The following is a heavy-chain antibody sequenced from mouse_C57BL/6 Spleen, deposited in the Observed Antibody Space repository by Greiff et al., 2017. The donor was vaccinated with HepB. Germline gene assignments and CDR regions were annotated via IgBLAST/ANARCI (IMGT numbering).Heavy chain of an antibody. CDR1: GYTFTSSW. CDR3: ARLGYYGSKGYFDV. D-gene: IGHD1-1*01. Sequence: VQLQQPGAELVKPGASVKLSCKASGYTFTSSWMHWVKQRPGRGLEWIGRIYPNSGGTKYNEKFKSKATLTVDKPSSTAYMQLSSLTSEDSAVYYCARLGYYGSKGYFDVWGTGTTVTVSS. CDR2: IYPNSGGT. J-gene: IGHJ1*03. V-gene: IGHV1-72*01.